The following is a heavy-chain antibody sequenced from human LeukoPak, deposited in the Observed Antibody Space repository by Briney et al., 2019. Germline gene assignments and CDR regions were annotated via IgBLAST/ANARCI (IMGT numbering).Heavy chain of an antibody. Sequence: GGSLRLSCAASGLTFSNAWMSWVRQAPGKGLEWVGRIKSKTDGGTTDYAAPVKGRFTISRDDSKNTLYLQMNSLKTEDTAVYYCTTTAVADLGFDYWGQGTLVTVSS. CDR3: TTTAVADLGFDY. CDR1: GLTFSNAW. D-gene: IGHD6-19*01. J-gene: IGHJ4*02. V-gene: IGHV3-15*01. CDR2: IKSKTDGGTT.